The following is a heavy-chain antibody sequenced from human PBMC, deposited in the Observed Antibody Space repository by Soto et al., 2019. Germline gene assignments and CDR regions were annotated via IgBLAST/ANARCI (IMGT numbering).Heavy chain of an antibody. D-gene: IGHD2-21*02. J-gene: IGHJ4*02. CDR2: IDPSDSYT. CDR3: ARRTGGDWPFDY. V-gene: IGHV5-10-1*04. Sequence: PGESLKISCKGSGYSFTSYWISWVRQMPGKGLEWMGRIDPSDSYTNYSPSFQGQVTISSDKSISTAYLQWSSLKASDTAMYYCARRTGGDWPFDYWGQGTLVTVSS. CDR1: GYSFTSYW.